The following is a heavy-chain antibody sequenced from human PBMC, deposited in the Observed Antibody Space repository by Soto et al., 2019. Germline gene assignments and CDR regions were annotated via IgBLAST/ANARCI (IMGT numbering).Heavy chain of an antibody. J-gene: IGHJ4*02. V-gene: IGHV3-33*01. CDR1: GFTFSSYG. Sequence: PGGSLRLPCAASGFTFSSYGMHWVRQAPGKGLEWVAVIWYDGSNKYYADSVKGRFTISRDNSKNTLYLQMNSLRAEDTAVYYCAREPGYSSGSYLDYWGQGTLVTVSS. CDR2: IWYDGSNK. CDR3: AREPGYSSGSYLDY. D-gene: IGHD6-19*01.